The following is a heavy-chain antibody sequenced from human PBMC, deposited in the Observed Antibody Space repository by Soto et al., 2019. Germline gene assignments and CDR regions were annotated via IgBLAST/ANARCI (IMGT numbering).Heavy chain of an antibody. V-gene: IGHV4-59*01. Sequence: SETLSLTCPVSGGSISSYYWSWIRQPPGKGLECNGYIYYSGSTNYNPSLKSRVTISVDTSKNQFSLKLSSVTAADTAVYYCARWKTTMVRDYYYGMDVWGQGTTVTVSS. J-gene: IGHJ6*02. CDR2: IYYSGST. CDR1: GGSISSYY. D-gene: IGHD3-10*01. CDR3: ARWKTTMVRDYYYGMDV.